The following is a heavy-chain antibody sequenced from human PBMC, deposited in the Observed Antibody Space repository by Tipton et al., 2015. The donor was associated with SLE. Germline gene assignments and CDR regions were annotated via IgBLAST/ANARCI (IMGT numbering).Heavy chain of an antibody. CDR1: GASISSHY. V-gene: IGHV4-59*11. CDR3: ARSHYDFLSGYFSTGPNYYYMDV. D-gene: IGHD3-3*01. CDR2: MYYSRST. Sequence: TLSLTCNVSGASISSHYWSWIRQSPGKGLEWIGYMYYSRSTSYSPSLKSRVTMSLDTSKNQFSLKLNSVTAADTAVYYCARSHYDFLSGYFSTGPNYYYMDVWGKGTTVTVSS. J-gene: IGHJ6*03.